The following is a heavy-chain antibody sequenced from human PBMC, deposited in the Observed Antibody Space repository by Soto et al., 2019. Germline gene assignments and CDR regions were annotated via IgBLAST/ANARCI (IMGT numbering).Heavy chain of an antibody. CDR3: PTYSGYDYLGGLDY. CDR1: GGSISSGDYY. Sequence: QVQLQESGPGLVKPSQTLSLTCTVSGGSISSGDYYWSWIRQPPGKGLEWIGYIYYSGSTYYNPSLKSRVTISVDSSKVHFSLKLSSVTAADTAVYYCPTYSGYDYLGGLDYWGQGTLVTVSS. D-gene: IGHD5-12*01. CDR2: IYYSGST. V-gene: IGHV4-30-4*01. J-gene: IGHJ4*02.